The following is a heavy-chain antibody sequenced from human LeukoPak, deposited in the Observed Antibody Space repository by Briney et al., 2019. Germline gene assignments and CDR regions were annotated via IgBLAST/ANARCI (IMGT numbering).Heavy chain of an antibody. CDR2: IYYSGST. CDR1: GGSSSSYY. V-gene: IGHV4-59*08. D-gene: IGHD3-16*01. Sequence: SSETLSLTCTVSGGSSSSYYWSWIRQSPGKGLEWIGYIYYSGSTNYNPSLKSRVTISVDTSKNQFSLKLSSVTAADTAVYYCARAGGDGYTLPYYFDYWSQGTLVTVSS. J-gene: IGHJ4*02. CDR3: ARAGGDGYTLPYYFDY.